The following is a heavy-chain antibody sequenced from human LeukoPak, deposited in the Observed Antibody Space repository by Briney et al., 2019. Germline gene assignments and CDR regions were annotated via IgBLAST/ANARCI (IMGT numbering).Heavy chain of an antibody. V-gene: IGHV1-2*06. D-gene: IGHD3-3*01. Sequence: ASVKVSCKASGCTFTGYYMHWVRQAPGQGLEWMGRINPNSGGTNYAQKFQGRVTMTRDTSISTAYMELSRLRSDDTAVYYCARDDYDFWSGYYIYFDYWGQGTLVTVSS. CDR3: ARDDYDFWSGYYIYFDY. CDR1: GCTFTGYY. J-gene: IGHJ4*02. CDR2: INPNSGGT.